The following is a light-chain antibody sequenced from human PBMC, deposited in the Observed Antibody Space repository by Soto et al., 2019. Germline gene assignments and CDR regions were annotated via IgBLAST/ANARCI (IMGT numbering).Light chain of an antibody. CDR2: EAS. J-gene: IGKJ1*01. CDR3: PPYKMYPPWT. Sequence: EILVTQSHATLSVSPGERATLSCRASQSVSSNLAWYQQKPGQAPRLLIYEASNRATGIPARFSGSASGTEFTLTISSLQPDDFATYYCPPYKMYPPWTFGQGTK. V-gene: IGKV3D-15*01. CDR1: QSVSSN.